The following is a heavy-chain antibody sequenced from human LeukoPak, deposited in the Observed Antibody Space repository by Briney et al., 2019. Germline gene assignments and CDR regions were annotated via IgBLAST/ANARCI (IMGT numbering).Heavy chain of an antibody. CDR2: ISGSGCST. CDR1: GFTFSSYA. J-gene: IGHJ4*02. CDR3: AKGQRWESPHYLDS. D-gene: IGHD1-26*01. V-gene: IGHV3-23*01. Sequence: GGSLRLSCAASGFTFSSYAMSWVRQAPGKGLDWVSAISGSGCSTYYADSVKGRFTISRDKSKNTLYLQMNSLRAEDTAVYYCAKGQRWESPHYLDSWGQGTLVTVSS.